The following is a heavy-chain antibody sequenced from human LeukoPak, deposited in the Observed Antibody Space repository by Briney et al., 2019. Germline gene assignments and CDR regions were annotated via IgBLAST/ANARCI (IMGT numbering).Heavy chain of an antibody. D-gene: IGHD3-10*01. J-gene: IGHJ4*02. CDR3: AGDQSITMVRPDY. CDR2: ISYDGSNK. V-gene: IGHV3-30-3*01. Sequence: GGSLRLSCAASGFTFSSYAMHWVRQAPGKGLEWVAVISYDGSNKYYADSVKGRFTISRDNSKNTLYLQMNSLRAEDTAVYYCAGDQSITMVRPDYWGQGTLVTVSS. CDR1: GFTFSSYA.